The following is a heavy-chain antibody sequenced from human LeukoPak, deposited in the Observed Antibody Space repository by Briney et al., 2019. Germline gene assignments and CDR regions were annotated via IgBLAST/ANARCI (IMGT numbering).Heavy chain of an antibody. CDR1: GFTFSSYA. CDR2: ISYNGSNK. J-gene: IGHJ5*02. V-gene: IGHV3-30*04. Sequence: PGGSLRLSCAASGFTFSSYAMHWVRQAPGKGLEWVAVISYNGSNKYYADSVKGRFTISRDNSKNTLYLQMNSLRAEDTAVYYCAREEGHYYGSENWFDPWGQETLVTVSS. D-gene: IGHD3-10*01. CDR3: AREEGHYYGSENWFDP.